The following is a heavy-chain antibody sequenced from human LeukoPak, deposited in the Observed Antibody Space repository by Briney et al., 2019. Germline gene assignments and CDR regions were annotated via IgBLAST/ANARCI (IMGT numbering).Heavy chain of an antibody. V-gene: IGHV3-33*01. CDR1: GFTFSSYG. D-gene: IGHD3-16*01. J-gene: IGHJ4*02. CDR2: IWHDGSHK. Sequence: AGSLRLSCAASGFTFSSYGMHWVRPAPGKGLEWGTFIWHDGSHKYYAESVRGRLTSSRDNSKNTVYLEMSSLRGEDTAVYYCGREGGSKRYSGNFDYWGQGTLVTVSS. CDR3: GREGGSKRYSGNFDY.